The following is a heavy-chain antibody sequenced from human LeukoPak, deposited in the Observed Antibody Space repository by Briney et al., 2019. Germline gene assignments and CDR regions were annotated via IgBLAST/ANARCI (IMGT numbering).Heavy chain of an antibody. D-gene: IGHD3-10*01. CDR2: INPSGGRT. CDR1: GYTFTSYY. CDR3: ARDSRITMVRGVTPDFDY. V-gene: IGHV1-46*01. Sequence: ASVKVSCKASGYTFTSYYMHWVRQAAGQGLEWMGIINPSGGRTSYAQKFQGRVTMTRDMSTSTVCMELSSLRSEDTAVYYCARDSRITMVRGVTPDFDYWGQGTLVTVSS. J-gene: IGHJ4*02.